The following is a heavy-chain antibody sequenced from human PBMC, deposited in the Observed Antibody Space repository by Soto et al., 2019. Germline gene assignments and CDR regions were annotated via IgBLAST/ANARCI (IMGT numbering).Heavy chain of an antibody. D-gene: IGHD2-15*01. J-gene: IGHJ6*03. CDR2: INPNSGGT. V-gene: IGHV1-2*04. CDR3: ARGRACSGGSCPYYYMDV. CDR1: GYTFTGYY. Sequence: ASVKVSCKASGYTFTGYYMHWVRQAPGQGLEWMGWINPNSGGTNYAQKFQGWVTMTRDTSISTAYVELSRLRSDDTAVYYCARGRACSGGSCPYYYMDVWGKGTTVTVSS.